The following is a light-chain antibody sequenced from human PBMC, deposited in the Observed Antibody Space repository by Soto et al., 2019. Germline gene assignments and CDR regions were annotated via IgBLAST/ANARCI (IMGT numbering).Light chain of an antibody. CDR3: LQDYSYPRT. J-gene: IGKJ3*01. CDR1: QGIRND. CDR2: ATS. Sequence: AIQMTQSPSSLSASVGDRVTITCRASQGIRNDLGWYQQKPGKAPRLLIFATSTLHSGVPSRFSGSGFGTDFTLTISSLQPADVATYYCLQDYSYPRTFGPGTKVDLK. V-gene: IGKV1-6*01.